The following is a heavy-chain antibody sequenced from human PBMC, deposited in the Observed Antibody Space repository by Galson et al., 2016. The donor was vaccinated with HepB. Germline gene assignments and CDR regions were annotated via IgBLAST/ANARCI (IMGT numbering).Heavy chain of an antibody. J-gene: IGHJ4*02. CDR1: GFTFSDYY. D-gene: IGHD5-18*01. Sequence: SLRLSCAASGFTFSDYYTNWIRQAPGKGLEWISYISSRSSTIYYADSVKGRFTISRDNAKNSLFLQMNSLRAEDTAVYYCVRGGDTVIGAAFDVWGQGALVTVSS. CDR3: VRGGDTVIGAAFDV. CDR2: ISSRSSTI. V-gene: IGHV3-11*04.